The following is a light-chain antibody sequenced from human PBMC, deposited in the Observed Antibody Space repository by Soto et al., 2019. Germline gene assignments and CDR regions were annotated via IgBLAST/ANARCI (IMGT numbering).Light chain of an antibody. CDR3: QQYNNWRWT. CDR2: GAS. CDR1: QSVSSN. V-gene: IGKV3-15*01. Sequence: EIVMTQSPATLSVSPGERATLSCRASQSVSSNLAWYQQKPGQAPRLLIYGASTRATGIPARFSGSGSGTEFTLTISSLQPEDFAVYYCQQYNNWRWTFGQGTKVDI. J-gene: IGKJ1*01.